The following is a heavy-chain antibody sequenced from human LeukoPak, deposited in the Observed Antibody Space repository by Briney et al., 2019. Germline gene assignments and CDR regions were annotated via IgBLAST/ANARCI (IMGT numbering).Heavy chain of an antibody. CDR2: IYYSGST. CDR3: ARGFGSSSQNYYYYGMDV. D-gene: IGHD6-13*01. Sequence: SETLSLTCTVSGGSISSSSYYWGWIRQPPGKGLEWIGSIYYSGSTYCNPSLKSRVTISVDTSKNQFSLKLSSVTAADTAVYYCARGFGSSSQNYYYYGMDVWGQGTTVTVSS. CDR1: GGSISSSSYY. V-gene: IGHV4-39*07. J-gene: IGHJ6*02.